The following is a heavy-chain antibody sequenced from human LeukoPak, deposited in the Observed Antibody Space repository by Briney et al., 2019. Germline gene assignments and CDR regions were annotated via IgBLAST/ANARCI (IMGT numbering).Heavy chain of an antibody. CDR3: ARVENLDCTSGVCYSSESDY. Sequence: SVKVSCKASGDTFSSYAITWVRQAPGQGLEWMGRIIPILGKANYAQKFQGRVTFTADKSTTTAYMELSSLRSEDTAVYYCARVENLDCTSGVCYSSESDYWGQGTLVTVSS. CDR2: IIPILGKA. D-gene: IGHD2-8*01. J-gene: IGHJ4*02. V-gene: IGHV1-69*04. CDR1: GDTFSSYA.